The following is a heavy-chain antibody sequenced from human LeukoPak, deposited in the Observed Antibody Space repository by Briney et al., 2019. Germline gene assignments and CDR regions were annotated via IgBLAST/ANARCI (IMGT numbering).Heavy chain of an antibody. D-gene: IGHD6-19*01. Sequence: ASVKVSCKASGYNFIDHYMHWVRQAPGQGLEWMGIINPSGGSTSYAQKFQGRVTMTRDTSTSTVYMELSSLRSEDTAVYYCAREGSSGWPNDYWGQGTLVTVSS. CDR2: INPSGGST. V-gene: IGHV1-46*01. CDR3: AREGSSGWPNDY. J-gene: IGHJ4*02. CDR1: GYNFIDHY.